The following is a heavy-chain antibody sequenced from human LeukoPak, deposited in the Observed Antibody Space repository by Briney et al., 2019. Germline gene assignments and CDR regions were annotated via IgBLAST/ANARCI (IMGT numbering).Heavy chain of an antibody. Sequence: PSQTLSLTCTVSGGPLSSGGYYWSSIRQHRGNGLEWIGDIYYSGSTCYNPSLKSRVTISVDTSKNQFSLKLSSVTAADTAVYYCAREGQLRDGAFDIWGQGTMVTVSS. CDR1: GGPLSSGGYY. CDR3: AREGQLRDGAFDI. V-gene: IGHV4-31*03. J-gene: IGHJ3*02. D-gene: IGHD5-18*01. CDR2: IYYSGST.